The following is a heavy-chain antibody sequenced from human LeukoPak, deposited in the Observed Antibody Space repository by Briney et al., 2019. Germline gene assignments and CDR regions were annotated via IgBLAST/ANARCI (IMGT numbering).Heavy chain of an antibody. CDR2: IYSGGRT. CDR1: GFTVSSNY. Sequence: GGSLRLSCAASGFTVSSNYMSWVRQAPGKGLEWVSIIYSGGRTYYADSVKGRFTISRDNSKNTLYLQMNSLRAEDTAVYYCAREPRTSTVITIGYWGQGTLVTVSS. D-gene: IGHD4-17*01. J-gene: IGHJ4*02. CDR3: AREPRTSTVITIGY. V-gene: IGHV3-53*01.